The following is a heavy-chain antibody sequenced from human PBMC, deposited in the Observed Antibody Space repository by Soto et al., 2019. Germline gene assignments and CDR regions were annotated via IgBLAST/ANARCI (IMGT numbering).Heavy chain of an antibody. D-gene: IGHD2-15*01. CDR1: GGSISSGGYY. V-gene: IGHV4-31*03. CDR3: ARDSQVAATSVYYYYGMDV. Sequence: QVQLQESGPGLVKPSQTLSLTCTVSGGSISSGGYYWSWIRQHPGKGLEWIGYIYYSGSTYYNPSLKSRVTISVDTSKNQFSLKLSSVTAADTAVYYCARDSQVAATSVYYYYGMDVWGQGTTVTVSS. J-gene: IGHJ6*02. CDR2: IYYSGST.